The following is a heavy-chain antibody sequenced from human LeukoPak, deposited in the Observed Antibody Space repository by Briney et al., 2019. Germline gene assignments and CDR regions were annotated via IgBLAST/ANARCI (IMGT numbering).Heavy chain of an antibody. Sequence: SVKVSCKASGGTFSSYAISWVRQAPGQGLEWMGGIIPIFGTANYAQKFQGRVTITADESTSTAYMELSSLRSEDTAVYYCATYCSSTSCPYNWFDPWGQGTLVTVSS. J-gene: IGHJ5*02. CDR1: GGTFSSYA. D-gene: IGHD2-2*01. V-gene: IGHV1-69*01. CDR3: ATYCSSTSCPYNWFDP. CDR2: IIPIFGTA.